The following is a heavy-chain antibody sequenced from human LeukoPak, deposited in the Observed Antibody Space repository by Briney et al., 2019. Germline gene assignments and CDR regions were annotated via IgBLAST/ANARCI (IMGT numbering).Heavy chain of an antibody. CDR1: GYTFTDYY. J-gene: IGHJ3*02. V-gene: IGHV1-69-2*01. CDR3: ATDMKLISGQNYWGNPLPAFDI. CDR2: VDPEDGET. D-gene: IGHD3-16*01. Sequence: ASVKISCKVSGYTFTDYYMHWVQQAPGKGLEWMGLVDPEDGETIYAEKFQGRVTITAGTSTDTAYMELSSLRSEDTAVYYCATDMKLISGQNYWGNPLPAFDIWGQGTMVTVSS.